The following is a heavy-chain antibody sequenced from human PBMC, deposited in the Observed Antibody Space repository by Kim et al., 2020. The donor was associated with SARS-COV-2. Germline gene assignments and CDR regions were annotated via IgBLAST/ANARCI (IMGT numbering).Heavy chain of an antibody. J-gene: IGHJ4*02. D-gene: IGHD6-13*01. CDR1: GFTFSDHY. CDR2: TRNKANSYTT. V-gene: IGHV3-72*01. Sequence: GGSLRLSCAASGFTFSDHYMDWVRQAPGKGLEWVGRTRNKANSYTTEYAASVKGRFTISRDDSKNSLYLQMNSLKTEDTAVYYCARETPKYSSSWYSWYEYYFDFWGQGTLVTVSS. CDR3: ARETPKYSSSWYSWYEYYFDF.